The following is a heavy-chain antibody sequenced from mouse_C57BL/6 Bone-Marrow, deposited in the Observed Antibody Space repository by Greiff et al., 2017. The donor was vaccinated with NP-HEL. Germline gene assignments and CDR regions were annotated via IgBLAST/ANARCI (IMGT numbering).Heavy chain of an antibody. V-gene: IGHV1-50*01. CDR1: GYTFTSYW. CDR3: ASPYYYGSRVFDY. D-gene: IGHD1-1*01. CDR2: IDPSDSYT. J-gene: IGHJ2*01. Sequence: QVQLQQPGAELVKPGASVKLSCKASGYTFTSYWMQWVKPRPGQGLEWIGEIDPSDSYTNYNQKFKGKATLTVDTSSSTAYMQLSSLTSEDSAVYYCASPYYYGSRVFDYWGQGTTLTVSS.